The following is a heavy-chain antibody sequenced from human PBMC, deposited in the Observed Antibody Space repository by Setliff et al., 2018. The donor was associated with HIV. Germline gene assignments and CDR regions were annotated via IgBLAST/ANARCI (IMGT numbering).Heavy chain of an antibody. J-gene: IGHJ4*02. CDR1: GFTSNDHG. Sequence: GGSLRLSCAVSGFTSNDHGMHWVRQVPGKGLEWVAGIIWNSGFTGYADSVKGRFTISRDNAKNSLYLQVNSLRAEDTALYYCAKVRSSSWYDYLDYWGQGTLVTVSS. D-gene: IGHD6-13*01. V-gene: IGHV3-9*02. CDR3: AKVRSSSWYDYLDY. CDR2: IIWNSGFT.